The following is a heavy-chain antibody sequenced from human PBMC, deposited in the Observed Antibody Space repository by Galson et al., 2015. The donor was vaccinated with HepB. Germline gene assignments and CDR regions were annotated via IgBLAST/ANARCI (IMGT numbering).Heavy chain of an antibody. J-gene: IGHJ4*02. CDR3: AKGGSSSWYGVDLMDYFDY. V-gene: IGHV3-30*02. Sequence: SLRLSCAASGFTFSSYGMHWVRQAPGKGLEWVAFIRYDGSNKYYADSVKGRFTISRDNSKNTLYLQMNSLRAEDTAVYYCAKGGSSSWYGVDLMDYFDYWGQGTLVTVSS. CDR2: IRYDGSNK. CDR1: GFTFSSYG. D-gene: IGHD6-13*01.